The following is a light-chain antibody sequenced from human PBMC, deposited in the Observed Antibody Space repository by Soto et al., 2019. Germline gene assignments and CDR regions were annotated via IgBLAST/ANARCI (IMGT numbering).Light chain of an antibody. CDR2: GVS. J-gene: IGKJ4*01. CDR3: QQYKNWLALT. Sequence: EIVMTQSPAILSVSPGERATLSCRASQRLSSNLAWYQQKPGQAPRLLIYGVSTRATGVPARFSGSGSGTEFTLTISSLQSEDSAVYYCQQYKNWLALTFGGGTKVDI. V-gene: IGKV3-15*01. CDR1: QRLSSN.